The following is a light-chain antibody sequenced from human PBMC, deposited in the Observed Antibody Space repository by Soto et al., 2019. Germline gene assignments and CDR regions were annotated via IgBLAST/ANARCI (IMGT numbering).Light chain of an antibody. Sequence: EIVLTQSPGTLSLSPGERATLSCRASESVSSSYLAWYQQKHGQAPRXXIYDTSTRATGVPTRFSGSRSGAELTITINSLQSEDFAVYYCQPYNNWPLTFGGGTKVDIK. V-gene: IGKV3-15*01. CDR1: ESVSSSY. J-gene: IGKJ4*01. CDR3: QPYNNWPLT. CDR2: DTS.